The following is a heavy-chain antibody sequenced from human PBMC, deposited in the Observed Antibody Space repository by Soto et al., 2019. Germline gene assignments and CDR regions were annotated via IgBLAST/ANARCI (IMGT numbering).Heavy chain of an antibody. CDR3: APGWDMATVWTD. CDR1: GFPFGSNP. Sequence: EVQLLESGGGLVKPGGSWRPSFVAPGFPFGSNPMTWVRQAPGQGLDWVSTISGGDTTQYAESVKGRFTISRDKAKNTLYLQMNTLRVEDTAVYYCAPGWDMATVWTDWGQGTLVTVSS. D-gene: IGHD4-4*01. V-gene: IGHV3-23*01. CDR2: ISGGDTT. J-gene: IGHJ4*02.